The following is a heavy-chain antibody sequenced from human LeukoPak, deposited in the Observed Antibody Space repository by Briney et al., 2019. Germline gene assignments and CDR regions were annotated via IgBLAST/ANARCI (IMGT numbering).Heavy chain of an antibody. V-gene: IGHV3-15*01. CDR3: TGRNFDY. CDR2: IKSKTDGGTT. J-gene: IGHJ4*02. CDR1: GFTFSSYA. D-gene: IGHD6-6*01. Sequence: GAPLRLSCAASGFTFSSYAMSWVRQAPGKGLEWVGRIKSKTDGGTTDYAAPVKGRFTISRDDSKNTLYLQMNSLKTEDTAVYYRTGRNFDYWGQGTLVTVSS.